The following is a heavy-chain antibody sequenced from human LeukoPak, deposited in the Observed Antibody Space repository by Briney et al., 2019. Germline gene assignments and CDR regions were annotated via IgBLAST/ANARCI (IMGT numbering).Heavy chain of an antibody. J-gene: IGHJ3*02. V-gene: IGHV3-21*01. CDR2: LSSFSTYI. CDR3: ARWTGTYEAFDI. D-gene: IGHD3/OR15-3a*01. Sequence: RQXPXXXXXXXSSLSSFSTYIYYADSVNGRFTISRDNAKNSLYLQMNYLRAEDTAVYYCARWTGTYEAFDIWGQGTMVTVSS.